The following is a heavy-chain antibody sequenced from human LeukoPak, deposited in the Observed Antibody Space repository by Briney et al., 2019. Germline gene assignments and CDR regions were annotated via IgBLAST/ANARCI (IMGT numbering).Heavy chain of an antibody. CDR3: ARGPGYSSGWYSPPLDY. J-gene: IGHJ4*02. V-gene: IGHV4-34*01. CDR1: GGSFSGYY. Sequence: NPSETLSLTCAVYGGSFSGYYWSWIRQPPGKGLEWIGEINHSGSTNYNPSLKSRVTISVDTSKNQFSLKLSSVTAADTAVYYCARGPGYSSGWYSPPLDYWGQGTLVTVSS. CDR2: INHSGST. D-gene: IGHD6-19*01.